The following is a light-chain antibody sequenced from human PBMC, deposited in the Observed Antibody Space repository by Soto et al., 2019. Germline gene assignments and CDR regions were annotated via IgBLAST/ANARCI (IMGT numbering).Light chain of an antibody. J-gene: IGKJ1*01. V-gene: IGKV1-39*01. CDR3: QQSYSSPPT. Sequence: DILMTQSPSSLSASVEDRVIITCRASQSISNHLNWYQQKPGKAPKLLIFAASSLQSGVPSRFSGSRSGPDFTLTISSLQPEDFVTYYCQQSYSSPPTFGQGTKVEIK. CDR1: QSISNH. CDR2: AAS.